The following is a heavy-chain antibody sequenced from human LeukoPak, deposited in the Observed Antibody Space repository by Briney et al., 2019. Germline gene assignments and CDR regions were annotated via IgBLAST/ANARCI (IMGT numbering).Heavy chain of an antibody. CDR2: ISSSGTTI. CDR1: GFTFSDYY. J-gene: IGHJ2*01. V-gene: IGHV3-11*01. CDR3: ARRTVTRDWYFDL. Sequence: TGGSLRLSCAASGFTFSDYYMSWIRQAPGKGLEWVSYISSSGTTIYYADSVKGRFTISRDNAKNSLCLQMNSLRAEDTAVYYCARRTVTRDWYFDLWGRGTLVTVSS. D-gene: IGHD4-17*01.